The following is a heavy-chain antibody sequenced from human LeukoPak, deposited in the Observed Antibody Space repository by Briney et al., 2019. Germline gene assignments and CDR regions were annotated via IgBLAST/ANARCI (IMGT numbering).Heavy chain of an antibody. J-gene: IGHJ4*02. Sequence: GESLKISCKGSGYSFTSYWIGWVRQMPGKGLEWMGSIYPGDSDTRYSPSFQGQVTISADKSISTAYLQWSSLKASDTAMYYCASGPAYDILTGYLQYYFDNWGQGTLVTVSS. CDR1: GYSFTSYW. CDR2: IYPGDSDT. CDR3: ASGPAYDILTGYLQYYFDN. V-gene: IGHV5-51*01. D-gene: IGHD3-9*01.